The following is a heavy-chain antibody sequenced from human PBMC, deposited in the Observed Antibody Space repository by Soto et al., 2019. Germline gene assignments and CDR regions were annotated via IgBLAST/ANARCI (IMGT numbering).Heavy chain of an antibody. V-gene: IGHV1-8*01. D-gene: IGHD4-4*01. J-gene: IGHJ6*02. CDR1: GYTFTSYD. CDR3: ASGGATVTTSYHYYGMDV. Sequence: ASVKVSCKASGYTFTSYDINWVRQATGQGLEWMGWMNPNSGNTGYAQKFQGRVTMTRNTSISTAYMELSSLRSEDTAVYYCASGGATVTTSYHYYGMDVWGQGTTVTVSS. CDR2: MNPNSGNT.